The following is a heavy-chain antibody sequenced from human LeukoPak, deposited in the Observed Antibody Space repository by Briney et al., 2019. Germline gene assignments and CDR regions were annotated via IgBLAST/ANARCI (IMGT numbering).Heavy chain of an antibody. V-gene: IGHV3-30*02. CDR1: GFTFSNYG. CDR3: GKDRTVVAGTSPEF. CDR2: ISFDGSQK. J-gene: IGHJ4*02. Sequence: PGGSLRLSCAASGFTFSNYGMHWVRQAPGKGLEWVALISFDGSQKYYADSVKGRFTISRDNSKSTVYLQMNSLRAEDTAVYYCGKDRTVVAGTSPEFWGQGTLVTVSS. D-gene: IGHD6-19*01.